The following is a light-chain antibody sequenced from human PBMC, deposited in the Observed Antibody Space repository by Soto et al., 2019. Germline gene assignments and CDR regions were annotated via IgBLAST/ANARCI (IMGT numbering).Light chain of an antibody. Sequence: VLTQSPATLSLSPGERATLSCRASQSITTYLAWYQQRPGQGPRLLISDASNRVPGVPVRFSGSGSGTDFTLTITSLEPEDFAVYYCLHRSDWPPGITFGHGTRLDIK. V-gene: IGKV3-11*01. CDR3: LHRSDWPPGIT. J-gene: IGKJ5*01. CDR2: DAS. CDR1: QSITTY.